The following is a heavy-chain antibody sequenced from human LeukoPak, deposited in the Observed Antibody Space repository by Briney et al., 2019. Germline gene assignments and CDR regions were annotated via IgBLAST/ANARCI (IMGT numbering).Heavy chain of an antibody. D-gene: IGHD5-12*01. CDR3: ARKGAGYSGYGIDY. J-gene: IGHJ4*02. CDR1: GFTFSSYG. CDR2: ISYDGSNK. V-gene: IGHV3-30*03. Sequence: PGGSLRLSCAASGFTFSSYGMHWVRQAPGKGLEWVAVISYDGSNKYYADSVKGRFTISRDNSKNTLYLQMNSLRAEDTAVYYCARKGAGYSGYGIDYWGQGTLVTVSS.